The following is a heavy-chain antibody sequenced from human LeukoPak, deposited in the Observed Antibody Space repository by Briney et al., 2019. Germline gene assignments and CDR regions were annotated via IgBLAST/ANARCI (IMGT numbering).Heavy chain of an antibody. J-gene: IGHJ4*02. CDR2: GSEE. CDR1: GFRFSSYA. Sequence: PGGSLRLSCAASGFRFSSYAMYCVRQAPGKGLEWVDGSEEYYADSVKGRFIISRDNPKNTLFLQMNSLKTEDTAVYYCARGAPPDYWGQGTLVTVSS. V-gene: IGHV3-30*14. CDR3: ARGAPPDY.